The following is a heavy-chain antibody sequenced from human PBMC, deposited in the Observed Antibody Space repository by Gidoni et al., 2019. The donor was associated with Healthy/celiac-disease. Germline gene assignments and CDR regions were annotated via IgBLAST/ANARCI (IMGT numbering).Heavy chain of an antibody. V-gene: IGHV3-48*03. Sequence: EVQLVESGGGLVQPGGSLRLSCAASGFTFSSYEMNWVRQAPGKGLEWVSYISSSGSTIYYADSVKGRFTISRDNAKNSLYLQMNSLRAEDTAVYYCASPKYSSRLRIGMDVWGQGTTVTVSS. CDR1: GFTFSSYE. CDR3: ASPKYSSRLRIGMDV. D-gene: IGHD6-6*01. CDR2: ISSSGSTI. J-gene: IGHJ6*02.